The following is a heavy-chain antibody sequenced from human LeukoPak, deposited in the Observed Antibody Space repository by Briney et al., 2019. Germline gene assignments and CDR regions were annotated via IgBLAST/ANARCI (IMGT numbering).Heavy chain of an antibody. D-gene: IGHD3-10*01. CDR3: ARSGSSMEY. Sequence: GGSLRLSCAASGFSFRTYWMSWVRQAPGKGLGWVANIKQDGSEKNYLDPVKGRFTISRDNAKNSLDLQMNSLRAEDTAVYYCARSGSSMEYWGQGTLVTVSS. CDR1: GFSFRTYW. CDR2: IKQDGSEK. J-gene: IGHJ4*02. V-gene: IGHV3-7*01.